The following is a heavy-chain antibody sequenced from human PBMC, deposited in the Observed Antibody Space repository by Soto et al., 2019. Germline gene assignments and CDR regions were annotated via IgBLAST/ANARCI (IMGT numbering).Heavy chain of an antibody. V-gene: IGHV3-23*01. CDR2: ISGSGGST. CDR1: GFTFSSYA. CDR3: AKVYGDYGGGFDY. J-gene: IGHJ4*02. Sequence: EVQLLESGGGLVQPGGSLRLSCSASGFTFSSYAMSWVRQAPGKGLEWASAISGSGGSTYYADSVKGLFTISRDNSKNTLYLQMNSLRAEDTAVYYCAKVYGDYGGGFDYWGQGTLVSVSS. D-gene: IGHD4-17*01.